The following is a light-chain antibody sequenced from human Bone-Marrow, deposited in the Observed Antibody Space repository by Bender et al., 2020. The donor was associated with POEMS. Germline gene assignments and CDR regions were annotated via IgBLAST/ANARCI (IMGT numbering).Light chain of an antibody. CDR3: ATLRDNLGGPAVI. CDR1: DSNFGGNN. V-gene: IGLV1-47*02. CDR2: SNY. J-gene: IGLJ2*01. Sequence: QSVLTQPPSASGTPGQSVIISCSGTDSNFGGNNVNWYQHLPGSAPRLVVYSNYQRPSGVPARFSGSKSGTSASLVISGLRSEDEADYYCATLRDNLGGPAVIFGGGTRLTVL.